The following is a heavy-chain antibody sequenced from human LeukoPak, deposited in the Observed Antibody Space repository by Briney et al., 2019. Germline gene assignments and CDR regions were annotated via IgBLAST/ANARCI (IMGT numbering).Heavy chain of an antibody. CDR1: GFTFSSYA. CDR3: AREYYYDSSVGAFDY. CDR2: ISGSGGST. J-gene: IGHJ4*02. D-gene: IGHD3-22*01. Sequence: GGSLRLTCAASGFTFSSYAMSWVRQAPGKGLSWVTGISGSGGSTYYADSVKGRFTISRDNAKNSLYLQMNSLRAEDTALYYCAREYYYDSSVGAFDYWGQGTLVTVSS. V-gene: IGHV3-23*01.